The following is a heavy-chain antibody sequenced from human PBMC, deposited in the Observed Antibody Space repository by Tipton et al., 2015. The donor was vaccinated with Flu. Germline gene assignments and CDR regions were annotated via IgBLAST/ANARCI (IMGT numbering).Heavy chain of an antibody. CDR3: ARDYVGIVVVPPTTRPRNGMDV. CDR1: GFTVSNNY. D-gene: IGHD2-2*01. CDR2: IYSGGNT. Sequence: MQLVQSGGGLIQPGGSLRLSCAASGFTVSNNYMNWVRQAPGKGLEWVSVIYSGGNTYYADSVKGRFTISRDNSKNTLYLQMNSLRTEDTAVYYCARDYVGIVVVPPTTRPRNGMDVWGQGTTVTVSS. V-gene: IGHV3-53*01. J-gene: IGHJ6*02.